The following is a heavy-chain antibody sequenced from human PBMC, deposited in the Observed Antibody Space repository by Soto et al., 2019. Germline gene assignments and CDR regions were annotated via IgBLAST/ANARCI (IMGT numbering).Heavy chain of an antibody. CDR2: IYYSGST. V-gene: IGHV4-31*03. CDR3: ARDRIAAAGTGLYYYYGMDV. D-gene: IGHD6-13*01. J-gene: IGHJ6*02. CDR1: GGSISSGGYY. Sequence: SETLSLTCTVSGGSISSGGYYWSWIRQHPGKGLEWIGYIYYSGSTYYNPSLKSRVTISVDTSKNQFSLKLSSVTAADTAVYYCARDRIAAAGTGLYYYYGMDVWGQGTTVTVSS.